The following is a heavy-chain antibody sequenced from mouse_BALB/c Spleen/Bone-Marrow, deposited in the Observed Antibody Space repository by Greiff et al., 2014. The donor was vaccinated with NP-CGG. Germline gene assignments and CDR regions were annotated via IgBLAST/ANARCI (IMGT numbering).Heavy chain of an antibody. V-gene: IGHV1-87*01. J-gene: IGHJ2*01. CDR3: ARDEHYFDY. CDR2: IYPGDGDT. CDR1: GYTFTSYW. Sequence: SGAELARPGASVKLSCKASGYTFTSYWMQWVKQRPGQGLEWIEAIYPGDGDTRYTQKFKGKATLTADKSSSTAYMQLSSLASEDSAVYYCARDEHYFDYWGQGTTLTVSS.